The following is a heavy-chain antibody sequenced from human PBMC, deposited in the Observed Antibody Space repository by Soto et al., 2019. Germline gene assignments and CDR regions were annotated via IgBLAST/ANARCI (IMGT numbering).Heavy chain of an antibody. CDR3: ARAPGCTGYANRGRLDP. D-gene: IGHD5-12*01. Sequence: QVQLVQSGAEVKKPGSSVRVSCKASGGALRKNALTWVRQAPGQGLEWMGEIIPIFGTANYAKKFQGRVNMTADTSTNTAYMYLGSLTSEDTAVYYCARAPGCTGYANRGRLDPWGQGTLVTVSS. J-gene: IGHJ5*02. CDR2: IIPIFGTA. V-gene: IGHV1-69*06. CDR1: GGALRKNA.